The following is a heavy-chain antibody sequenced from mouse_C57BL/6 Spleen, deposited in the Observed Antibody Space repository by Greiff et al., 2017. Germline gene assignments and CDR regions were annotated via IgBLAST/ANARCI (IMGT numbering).Heavy chain of an antibody. CDR2: ISYDGSN. V-gene: IGHV3-6*01. CDR1: GYSITSGYY. D-gene: IGHD4-1*01. J-gene: IGHJ1*03. CDR3: AVTGTRWYFDV. Sequence: EVKLQESGPGLVKPSQSLSLTCSVTGYSITSGYYWNWIRQFPGNKLEWMGYISYDGSNNYNPSLKNRISITRDTSKNQFFLKLNSVTTEDTATYYCAVTGTRWYFDVWGTGTTVTVSS.